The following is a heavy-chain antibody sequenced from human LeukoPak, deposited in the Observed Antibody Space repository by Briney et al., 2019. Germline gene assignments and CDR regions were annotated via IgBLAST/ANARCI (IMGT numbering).Heavy chain of an antibody. V-gene: IGHV3-48*01. CDR1: GFTFSSYS. J-gene: IGHJ6*02. Sequence: PGGSLRLSCAASGFTFSSYSMNWVRQAPGKGLEWVSYISSSSRTIYFADSVKGRFTISRDNAKNSLYLQMNSLRAEDTAVYYCARDGHIVVVTARNGMDVWGQGTTVTVSS. D-gene: IGHD2-21*02. CDR2: ISSSSRTI. CDR3: ARDGHIVVVTARNGMDV.